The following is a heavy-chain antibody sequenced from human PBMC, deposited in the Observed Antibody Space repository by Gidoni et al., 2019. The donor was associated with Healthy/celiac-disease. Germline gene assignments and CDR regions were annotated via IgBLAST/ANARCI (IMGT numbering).Heavy chain of an antibody. CDR3: ARLYPSNYYYYYYMDV. Sequence: QVQLQQWGAGLLKPSETLSLTCAVHGGSFSGYSWSWIRQPPGKGLEWIGEIKHSGSTNYNPSLKSRVTISVDTSKNQFSLKLSSVTAADTAVYYCARLYPSNYYYYYYMDVWGKGTTVTVSS. J-gene: IGHJ6*03. CDR1: GGSFSGYS. D-gene: IGHD4-4*01. CDR2: IKHSGST. V-gene: IGHV4-34*01.